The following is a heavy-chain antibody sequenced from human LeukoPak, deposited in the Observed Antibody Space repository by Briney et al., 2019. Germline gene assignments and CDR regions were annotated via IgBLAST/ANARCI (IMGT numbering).Heavy chain of an antibody. V-gene: IGHV4-59*01. Sequence: SETLSLTCTVSGGSISSYYRSWIRQPPGKGLEWIGYIYYSGSTNYNPSLKSRVTISVDTSKNQFSLKLSSVTAADTAVYYCARVLGYCSGGSCYRGLYYYYYMDVWGKGTTVTISS. CDR2: IYYSGST. CDR3: ARVLGYCSGGSCYRGLYYYYYMDV. J-gene: IGHJ6*03. D-gene: IGHD2-15*01. CDR1: GGSISSYY.